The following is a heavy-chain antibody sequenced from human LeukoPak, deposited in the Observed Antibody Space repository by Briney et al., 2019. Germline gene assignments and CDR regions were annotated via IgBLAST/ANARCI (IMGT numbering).Heavy chain of an antibody. D-gene: IGHD3-10*01. CDR2: IYPGDSDT. CDR1: GYSFTSYW. CDR3: ASSLISRAFDI. Sequence: GESLKISCKGSGYSFTSYWIGWARQMPGRGLEWMGIIYPGDSDTRYSPSFQGQVTISADKSISTAYLQWSSLKASDTAMYYCASSLISRAFDIWGQGTMVTVSS. J-gene: IGHJ3*02. V-gene: IGHV5-51*01.